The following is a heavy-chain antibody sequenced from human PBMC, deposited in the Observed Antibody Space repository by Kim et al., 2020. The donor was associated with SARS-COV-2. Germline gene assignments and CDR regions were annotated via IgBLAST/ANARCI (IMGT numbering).Heavy chain of an antibody. V-gene: IGHV4-31*03. CDR3: ARAQLGYCSGGSCYYFDY. D-gene: IGHD2-15*01. CDR1: GGSISSGGYY. CDR2: IYYSGST. J-gene: IGHJ4*02. Sequence: SETLSLTCTVSGGSISSGGYYWSWIRQHPGKGLEWIGYIYYSGSTYYNASLKSRVTISVDTSKNQFSLKLSSVTGADTAVYFCARAQLGYCSGGSCYYFDYWGQGTLVTVCS.